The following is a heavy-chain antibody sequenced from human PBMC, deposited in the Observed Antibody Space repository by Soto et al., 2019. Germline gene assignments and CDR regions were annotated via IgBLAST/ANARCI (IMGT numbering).Heavy chain of an antibody. V-gene: IGHV3-7*01. CDR1: GFTFSSYW. CDR3: ARDGGNTAMVPYGMDV. CDR2: IKQDGSEK. Sequence: GGSLRLSCAASGFTFSSYWMSWVRQAPGKGLEWVANIKQDGSEKYYVDSVKGRFTISRDNAKNSLYLQMNSLRAEDTAVYYCARDGGNTAMVPYGMDVWGQGTTVTVSS. D-gene: IGHD5-18*01. J-gene: IGHJ6*02.